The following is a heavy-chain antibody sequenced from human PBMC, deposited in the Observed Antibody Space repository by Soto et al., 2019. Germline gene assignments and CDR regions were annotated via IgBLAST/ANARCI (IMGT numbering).Heavy chain of an antibody. V-gene: IGHV3-30*18. D-gene: IGHD3-10*01. CDR3: AKDPYYCGWEPYDPRAS. CDR2: ISYDGNNK. J-gene: IGHJ5*02. CDR1: GFSFSSYG. Sequence: PGGSLRLSCAASGFSFSSYGMHWVRQAPGKGLEWVAVISYDGNNKYYADSVKGRFTISRDNSKNTLYLQMNSLRAEDTAVYYCAKDPYYCGWEPYDPRASWGQGTPVPVSS.